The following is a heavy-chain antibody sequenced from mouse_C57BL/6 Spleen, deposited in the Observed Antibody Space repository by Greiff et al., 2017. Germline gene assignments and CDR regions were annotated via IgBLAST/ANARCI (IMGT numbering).Heavy chain of an antibody. CDR2: IDPSDSET. D-gene: IGHD1-1*01. V-gene: IGHV1-52*01. CDR3: AKGINYGSPAWFAY. Sequence: QVQLQQPGAELVRPGSSVKLSCKASGYTFTSYWMHWVKQRPIQGLEWIGNIDPSDSETHYNQKFKDKATLTVDKSSSTAYMQLSSLTSEDSAVYYCAKGINYGSPAWFAYWGQGTLVTVSA. CDR1: GYTFTSYW. J-gene: IGHJ3*01.